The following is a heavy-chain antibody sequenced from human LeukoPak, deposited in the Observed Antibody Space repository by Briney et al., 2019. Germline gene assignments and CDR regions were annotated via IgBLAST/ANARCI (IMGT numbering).Heavy chain of an antibody. V-gene: IGHV3-48*03. J-gene: IGHJ6*02. Sequence: GGSLRLSCAASGFTFSSYEMNWVRQAPGKGLEWVSYISSSGSTIYYADSVKGRFTISRDNAKNSMSLQMNSLRAEDTAVYYCARKGYYYDSSGHYYYYGMDVWGQGTTVTVSS. CDR1: GFTFSSYE. D-gene: IGHD3-22*01. CDR3: ARKGYYYDSSGHYYYYGMDV. CDR2: ISSSGSTI.